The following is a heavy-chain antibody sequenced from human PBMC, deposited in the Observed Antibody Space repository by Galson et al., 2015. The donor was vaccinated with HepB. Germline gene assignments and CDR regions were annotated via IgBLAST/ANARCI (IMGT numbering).Heavy chain of an antibody. CDR2: ISSSSSTI. V-gene: IGHV3-48*02. CDR1: GFTFSSYS. D-gene: IGHD1-26*01. Sequence: SLRLSCATSGFTFSSYSMNWVRQAPGKGLEWVSYISSSSSTIYYADSVKGRFTISRDNAKNSLYLQMNSLRDEDTAVYYCARDPGAYYYIDVWGKGTTVTVAS. CDR3: ARDPGAYYYIDV. J-gene: IGHJ6*03.